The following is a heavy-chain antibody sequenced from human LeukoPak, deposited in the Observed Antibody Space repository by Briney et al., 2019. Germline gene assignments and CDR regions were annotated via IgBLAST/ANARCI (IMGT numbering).Heavy chain of an antibody. V-gene: IGHV3-74*01. CDR1: GFIFSDYY. J-gene: IGHJ4*02. Sequence: PGGSLRLSCAASGFIFSDYYMTWIRQAPGKGLVWVSRINGDGSSTIYADSVKGRFTISRDNAKNTLFLQMNSLRAEDTAVYYCARWWLRSGDYWGQGTLVTVSS. CDR2: INGDGSST. CDR3: ARWWLRSGDY. D-gene: IGHD5-12*01.